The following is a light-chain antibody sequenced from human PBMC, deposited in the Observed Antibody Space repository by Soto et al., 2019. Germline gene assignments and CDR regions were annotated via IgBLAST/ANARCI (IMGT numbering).Light chain of an antibody. CDR2: YDG. Sequence: SYELTQPPSVSVAPGKMASITCEGNNIGRKSVHWYQQRPGQAPMVVIYYDGDRPSGIPERFSGSNSGTAATLTISRVEAGDEADYYCQVWDSSVDHIIFGGGTKLTVL. CDR3: QVWDSSVDHII. V-gene: IGLV3-21*04. J-gene: IGLJ2*01. CDR1: NIGRKS.